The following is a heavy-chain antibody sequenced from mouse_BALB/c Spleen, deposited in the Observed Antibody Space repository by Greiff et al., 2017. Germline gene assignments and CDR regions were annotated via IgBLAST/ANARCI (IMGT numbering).Heavy chain of an antibody. CDR2: ISSGGSYT. J-gene: IGHJ4*01. D-gene: IGHD2-14*01. CDR1: GFTFSSYA. V-gene: IGHV5-9-4*01. CDR3: ARDEVRRGGYAMDY. Sequence: EVKVEESGGGLVKPGGSLKLSCAASGFTFSSYAMSWVRQSPEKRLEWVAEISSGGSYTYYPDTVTGRFTISRDNAKNTLYLEMSSLRSEDTAMYYCARDEVRRGGYAMDYWGQGTSVTVSS.